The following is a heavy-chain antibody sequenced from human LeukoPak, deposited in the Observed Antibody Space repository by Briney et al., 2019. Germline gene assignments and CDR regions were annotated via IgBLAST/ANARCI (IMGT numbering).Heavy chain of an antibody. Sequence: PSQTLSLTCTVSGGSISSGSYYWSWIRQPAGKGLEWIGRIYSSGSTSYNPSLKSRVTISVDTSKNQFSLKLSSVTAADTAVYYCARDTTLRRDAFDIWGQGTMVTVSS. CDR2: IYSSGST. D-gene: IGHD1-14*01. CDR1: GGSISSGSYY. J-gene: IGHJ3*02. V-gene: IGHV4-61*02. CDR3: ARDTTLRRDAFDI.